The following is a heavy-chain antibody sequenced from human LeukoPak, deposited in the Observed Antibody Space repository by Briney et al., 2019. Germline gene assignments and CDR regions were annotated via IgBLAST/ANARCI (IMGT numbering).Heavy chain of an antibody. CDR3: ARVGRGDYVWGSYSFDY. CDR2: FSYSGST. D-gene: IGHD3-16*01. Sequence: SETLSLTCTVSGDSISSYHWSWIRQPPGKGLEWIGYFSYSGSTNCNPSLKSRVTISLDTSKNQFSLKLSSVTASDTAVYYCARVGRGDYVWGSYSFDYWGQGTLVTVSS. CDR1: GDSISSYH. J-gene: IGHJ4*02. V-gene: IGHV4-59*01.